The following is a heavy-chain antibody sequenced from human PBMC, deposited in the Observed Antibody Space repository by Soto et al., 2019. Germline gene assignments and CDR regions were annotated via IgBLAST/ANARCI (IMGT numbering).Heavy chain of an antibody. CDR2: IYYSGST. CDR1: GGSISSSSYY. Sequence: SETLPLTCTVSGGSISSSSYYWGWIRQPPGKGLEWIGSIYYSGSTYYNPSLKSRVTISVDTSKNQFSLKLSSVTAADTAVYYCARDDDMLTDYWAQGTLVTVSS. CDR3: ARDDDMLTDY. J-gene: IGHJ4*02. D-gene: IGHD3-9*01. V-gene: IGHV4-39*02.